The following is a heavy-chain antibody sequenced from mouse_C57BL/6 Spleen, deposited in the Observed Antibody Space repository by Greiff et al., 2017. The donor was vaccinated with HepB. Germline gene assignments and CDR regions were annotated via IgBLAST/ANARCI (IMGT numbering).Heavy chain of an antibody. Sequence: VQLQQSGAELVKPGASVKMSCKASGYTFTSYWITWVKQRPGQGLEWIGDIYPGSGSTNYNEKFKSKATLTVDTSSSTAYMQLSSLTSEDSAVYYCARDGTGTGPYYFDYWGQGTTLTVSS. CDR1: GYTFTSYW. CDR2: IYPGSGST. CDR3: ARDGTGTGPYYFDY. D-gene: IGHD4-1*01. V-gene: IGHV1-55*01. J-gene: IGHJ2*01.